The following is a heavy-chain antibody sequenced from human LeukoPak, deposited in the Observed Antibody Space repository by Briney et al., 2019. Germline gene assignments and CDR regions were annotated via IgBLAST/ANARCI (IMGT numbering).Heavy chain of an antibody. V-gene: IGHV4-39*01. CDR3: ARQNSWYFDY. Sequence: SETLSLTCTVSGGSISSSCYYWGWIRQPPGKGLEWIGSIYYSGSTYYNPSLKSRVTISVDTSKNQFSLELSSVTAADTAVYYCARQNSWYFDYWGQGTLVTVSS. CDR2: IYYSGST. D-gene: IGHD6-13*01. J-gene: IGHJ4*02. CDR1: GGSISSSCYY.